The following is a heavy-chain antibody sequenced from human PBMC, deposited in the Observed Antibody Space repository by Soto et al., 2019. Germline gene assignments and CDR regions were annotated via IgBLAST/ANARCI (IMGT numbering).Heavy chain of an antibody. D-gene: IGHD3-22*01. Sequence: ASVKVSCKASGYTFTGYYMHWVRQAPGQGLEWMGWINPNSGGTNYAQKFQGWVTMTRDTSISTAYMELSRLRSDDTAVYYCARARSYDSSGYYYPDYCGQRTLVTVSS. CDR1: GYTFTGYY. CDR2: INPNSGGT. J-gene: IGHJ4*02. CDR3: ARARSYDSSGYYYPDY. V-gene: IGHV1-2*04.